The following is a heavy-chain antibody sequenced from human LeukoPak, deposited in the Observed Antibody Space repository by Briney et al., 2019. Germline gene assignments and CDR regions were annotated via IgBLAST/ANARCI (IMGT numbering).Heavy chain of an antibody. CDR3: SREGWEELGHYFDY. CDR1: GFPVSGNY. V-gene: IGHV3-53*01. CDR2: IHSDGST. D-gene: IGHD1-26*01. J-gene: IGHJ4*02. Sequence: GGSLRLSCAASGFPVSGNYMTWVRQAPQKGLEWVSTIHSDGSTYYVDSVKGRFIISRDISQNTVYLEMNSLRAEDAAAYYCSREGWEELGHYFDYWGQGTVVTVSS.